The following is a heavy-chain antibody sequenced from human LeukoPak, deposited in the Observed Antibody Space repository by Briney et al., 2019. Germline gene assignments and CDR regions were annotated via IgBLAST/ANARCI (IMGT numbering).Heavy chain of an antibody. J-gene: IGHJ6*03. Sequence: ASVKVSCKASGGTFSSYAISWVRQARGQGLEWMGGIIPIFGTANYSQKFQGRVTITADESTNTAYMELSSLRSEDTAVYYCARNQPYYDFWSCYYPNYYYYMDVWGKGTTVTVSS. D-gene: IGHD3-3*01. CDR3: ARNQPYYDFWSCYYPNYYYYMDV. CDR2: IIPIFGTA. CDR1: GGTFSSYA. V-gene: IGHV1-69*13.